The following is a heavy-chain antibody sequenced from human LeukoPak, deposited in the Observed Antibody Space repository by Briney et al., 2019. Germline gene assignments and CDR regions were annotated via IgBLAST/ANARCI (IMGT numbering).Heavy chain of an antibody. V-gene: IGHV4-34*01. CDR1: GGSFSGYS. Sequence: PSETLSLTCAVSGGSFSGYSWSWIRQSPEKGLELIGEFSHSGYANYNPSLKSRVTISVDTSKNQVSLKLTSVTAADTAVYYCARPRLLYGSGPILIWGQGTLVTVSS. CDR3: ARPRLLYGSGPILI. CDR2: FSHSGYA. D-gene: IGHD3-10*01. J-gene: IGHJ4*02.